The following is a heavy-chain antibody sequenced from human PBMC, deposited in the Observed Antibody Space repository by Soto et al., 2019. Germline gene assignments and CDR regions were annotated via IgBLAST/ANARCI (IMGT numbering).Heavy chain of an antibody. Sequence: PGGSLRRSCTVSGGTFSNYAMNWVRQAPGKGLEWISSLSGSGGTTYYADSVKGRFIISRDNSKNTLYLLMNSLRAEDTALYYCAKQRAAYGSLGDSFSFDSWGQVAPVPVS. CDR1: GGTFSNYA. CDR3: AKQRAAYGSLGDSFSFDS. J-gene: IGHJ4*02. CDR2: LSGSGGTT. D-gene: IGHD3-10*01. V-gene: IGHV3-23*01.